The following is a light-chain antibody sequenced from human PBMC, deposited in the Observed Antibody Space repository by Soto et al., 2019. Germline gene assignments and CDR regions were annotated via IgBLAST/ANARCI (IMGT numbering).Light chain of an antibody. J-gene: IGKJ2*01. V-gene: IGKV1-5*03. CDR2: KAS. Sequence: DIQMTQSPSTLSASVGDRVTITCRASQSISKYLAWYQQKPGNAPKLLIYKASSLESGVPSRFSGSGSGTEFTLTISSLQPDDFVTYYCQQYNSYSGYTFGQGTKLEIK. CDR1: QSISKY. CDR3: QQYNSYSGYT.